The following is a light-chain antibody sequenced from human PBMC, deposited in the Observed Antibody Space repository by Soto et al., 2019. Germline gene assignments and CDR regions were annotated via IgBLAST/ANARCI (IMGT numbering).Light chain of an antibody. CDR2: TAS. Sequence: DIQVTQSPSSLSASVGDRVTITCRASQSIRTYLNWYQQRPGKPPKLLIHTASPLQTGVPSRFSGSGSGTDFTLTISSLQPEDFATYYCQETYSTLNSFGQGTNLEIK. CDR1: QSIRTY. V-gene: IGKV1-39*01. J-gene: IGKJ2*03. CDR3: QETYSTLNS.